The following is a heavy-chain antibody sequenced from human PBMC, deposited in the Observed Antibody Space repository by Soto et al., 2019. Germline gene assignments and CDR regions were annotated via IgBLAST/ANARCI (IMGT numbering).Heavy chain of an antibody. CDR3: ARVPDMATSSYYYSGLDV. Sequence: QVQLVQSGAEVKKPGASVKVSCKASGYTFTNYAMHWVRQAPGQRLEWMGWINAGNGNTRDSQKFQGRVTITRDTSARTAYMELSRLRSEDTSVYYCARVPDMATSSYYYSGLDVWGQGTTVTVSS. V-gene: IGHV1-3*01. CDR2: INAGNGNT. CDR1: GYTFTNYA. J-gene: IGHJ6*02. D-gene: IGHD6-13*01.